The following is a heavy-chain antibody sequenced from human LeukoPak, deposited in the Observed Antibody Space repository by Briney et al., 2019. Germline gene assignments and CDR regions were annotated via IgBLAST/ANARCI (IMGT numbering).Heavy chain of an antibody. J-gene: IGHJ4*02. D-gene: IGHD3-22*01. CDR3: AKEKSSGYADS. CDR2: ISYDGSIE. Sequence: GRSLRLSCAASGFTFRNYGIHWVRRAPGKGLEWMAVISYDGSIENYQDSVKGRFTISRDNSKNTVYLQMNSLRVEDTAVYYCAKEKSSGYADSWGQGTLVTVSS. CDR1: GFTFRNYG. V-gene: IGHV3-30*18.